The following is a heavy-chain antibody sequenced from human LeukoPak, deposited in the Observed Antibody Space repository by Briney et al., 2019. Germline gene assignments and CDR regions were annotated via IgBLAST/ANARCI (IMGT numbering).Heavy chain of an antibody. CDR2: ITSNSYSM. D-gene: IGHD2-15*01. CDR1: GFTFSDYY. Sequence: GGSLRLSCAASGFTFSDYYMAWIRQASGKGLEWISYITSNSYSMYYADSVEGRFTISRDNAEGSVFLQMDGLRVEDTAVYYRATEVDRSFDHWGQGVLVTVSS. J-gene: IGHJ4*02. CDR3: ATEVDRSFDH. V-gene: IGHV3-11*01.